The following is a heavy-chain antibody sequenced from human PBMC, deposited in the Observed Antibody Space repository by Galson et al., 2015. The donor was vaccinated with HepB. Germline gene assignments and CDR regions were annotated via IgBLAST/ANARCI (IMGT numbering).Heavy chain of an antibody. CDR1: GYTLSTYG. J-gene: IGHJ2*01. CDR2: IQDYVNSA. V-gene: IGHV1-18*01. Sequence: SVKVSCKASGYTLSTYGISWLRQAPGQGPEWIGWIQDYVNSASYAQRFRGRVTMTTDRTTVTAYMELASLTSDDTGMYYCAMPSKRLMGDYHDPFHFDLWGRGTLVTVSS. CDR3: AMPSKRLMGDYHDPFHFDL. D-gene: IGHD4-11*01.